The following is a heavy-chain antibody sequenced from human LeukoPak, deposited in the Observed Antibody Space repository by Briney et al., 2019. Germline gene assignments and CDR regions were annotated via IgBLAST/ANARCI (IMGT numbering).Heavy chain of an antibody. D-gene: IGHD3-22*01. CDR3: AKCVYYDSSGYSATLFDY. CDR2: ISGSGSST. V-gene: IGHV3-23*01. Sequence: GGSLRLSCAASGFTFSSYAMSWVRQAPGKGLEWVSTISGSGSSTYYADSVKGRFTISRDNSKNTLCLQMNSLRAEDTAIYYCAKCVYYDSSGYSATLFDYWGQGTLVTVSS. CDR1: GFTFSSYA. J-gene: IGHJ4*02.